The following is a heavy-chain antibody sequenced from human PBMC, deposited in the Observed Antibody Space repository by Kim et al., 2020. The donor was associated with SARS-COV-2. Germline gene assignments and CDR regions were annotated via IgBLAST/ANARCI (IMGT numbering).Heavy chain of an antibody. V-gene: IGHV3-30*18. CDR3: AKDYQLLSWYAFDI. J-gene: IGHJ3*02. Sequence: GGSLRLSCAASGFTFSSYGMHWVRQAPGKGLEWVAVISYDGSNKYYADSVKGRFTISRDNSKNTLYLQMNSLRAEDTAVYYCAKDYQLLSWYAFDIWGQGTMVTVSS. CDR1: GFTFSSYG. CDR2: ISYDGSNK. D-gene: IGHD2-2*01.